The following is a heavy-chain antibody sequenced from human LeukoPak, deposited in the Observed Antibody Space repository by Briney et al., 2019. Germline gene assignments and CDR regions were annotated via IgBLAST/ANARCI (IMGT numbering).Heavy chain of an antibody. J-gene: IGHJ5*02. Sequence: SQTLSLTCALSGDSVSSNSAAWNWVRQSPSRGLEWLGRTYYRSKWYKDYAVSVKSRITSNPDTSKNQFSLQLNSVTPEDTAVYYCARENLFSGGSPFDRWGQGTLVTVSS. CDR2: TYYRSKWYK. V-gene: IGHV6-1*01. CDR3: ARENLFSGGSPFDR. CDR1: GDSVSSNSAA. D-gene: IGHD3-10*01.